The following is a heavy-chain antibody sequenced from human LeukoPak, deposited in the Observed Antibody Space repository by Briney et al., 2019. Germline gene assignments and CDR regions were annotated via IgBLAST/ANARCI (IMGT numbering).Heavy chain of an antibody. CDR2: ISSSSAYI. J-gene: IGHJ3*02. V-gene: IGHV3-21*06. CDR1: GFIFSDYS. D-gene: IGHD3-22*01. CDR3: ARESITMIVVGRGAFDI. Sequence: GGSLRLSCVASGFIFSDYSMDWVRQAPGKGLEWVSSISSSSAYIFYSDSVKGRFTISRDNAQSSLYLQMNSLRAEDTAVYYCARESITMIVVGRGAFDIWGQGTMVTVSS.